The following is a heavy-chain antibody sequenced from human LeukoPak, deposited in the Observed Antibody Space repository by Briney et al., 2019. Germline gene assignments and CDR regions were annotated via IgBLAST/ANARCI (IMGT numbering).Heavy chain of an antibody. V-gene: IGHV3-21*01. CDR1: GFTLSSYA. D-gene: IGHD4-23*01. CDR2: ISSSSSDI. CDR3: VTDYGGSSGAFDI. Sequence: PGESLRLSCTGSGFTLSSYAMNWVRRAPGQGLEWVSSISSSSSDIYYTDSVKGRFTISRDNAKNSLYLQMNSLRAEDTAVYYCVTDYGGSSGAFDIWGQGTIVTVSS. J-gene: IGHJ3*02.